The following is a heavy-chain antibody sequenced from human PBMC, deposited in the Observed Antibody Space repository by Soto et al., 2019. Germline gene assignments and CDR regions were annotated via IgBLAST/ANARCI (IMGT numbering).Heavy chain of an antibody. CDR3: AKALVELGMDYFDY. CDR1: GFTFDDYA. V-gene: IGHV3-9*01. Sequence: EVQLVESGGGLVQPGRSLRLSCAASGFTFDDYAMHWVRQAPGKGLEWVSGIRWNSGSIGYADSLKGRFTTTRDNAKNSLYLQMNRLSAEDTALYYCAKALVELGMDYFDYWGQGTLVTVSS. CDR2: IRWNSGSI. J-gene: IGHJ4*02. D-gene: IGHD7-27*01.